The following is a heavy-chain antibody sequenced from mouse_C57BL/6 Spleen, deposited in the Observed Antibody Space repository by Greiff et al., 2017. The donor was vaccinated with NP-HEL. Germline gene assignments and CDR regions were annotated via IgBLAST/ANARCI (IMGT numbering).Heavy chain of an antibody. V-gene: IGHV1-9*01. CDR1: GYTFTGYW. D-gene: IGHD1-1*01. Sequence: QVQLQQSGAELMKPGASVKLSCKATGYTFTGYWIEWVKQRPGHGLEWIGEILPGSGSTNYNEKFKGKATFTADTSSNTAYMQLSSLTTEDSAIYYCARGRSIYYYGSSFTFDYWGQGTTLTVSS. CDR3: ARGRSIYYYGSSFTFDY. CDR2: ILPGSGST. J-gene: IGHJ2*01.